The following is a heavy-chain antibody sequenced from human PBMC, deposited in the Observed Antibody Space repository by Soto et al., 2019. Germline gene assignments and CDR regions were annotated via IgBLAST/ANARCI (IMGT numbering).Heavy chain of an antibody. CDR3: AREGRLAASFFPKWLDP. Sequence: QTRSLACAISGDSVSNNSAAWNWIRQSPSRGLEWLGRTYYRSKWFNNYALSVKGRITINPDTFKNPFSLQLNSVTPEDTAVYSCAREGRLAASFFPKWLDPWGQGTLVTVSS. J-gene: IGHJ5*02. CDR2: TYYRSKWFN. V-gene: IGHV6-1*01. CDR1: GDSVSNNSAA. D-gene: IGHD6-19*01.